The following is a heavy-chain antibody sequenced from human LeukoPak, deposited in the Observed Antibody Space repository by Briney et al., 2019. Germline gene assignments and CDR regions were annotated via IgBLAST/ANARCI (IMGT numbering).Heavy chain of an antibody. CDR3: ARERRDYGGLSGMDV. D-gene: IGHD4-23*01. J-gene: IGHJ6*02. Sequence: QSGGSLRLSCAASGFTFSSYAMSWVRQAPGKGLEWVSVIYSGGSTYYADSVKGTFTISRDNSKNTLYLQMNSLRAEDTAVYYCARERRDYGGLSGMDVWGQGTTVTVSS. V-gene: IGHV3-66*01. CDR1: GFTFSSYA. CDR2: IYSGGST.